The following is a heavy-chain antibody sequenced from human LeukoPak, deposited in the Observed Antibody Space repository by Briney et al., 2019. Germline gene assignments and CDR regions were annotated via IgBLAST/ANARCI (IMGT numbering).Heavy chain of an antibody. CDR2: INPSGGST. V-gene: IGHV1-46*01. J-gene: IGHJ6*02. CDR3: ARDRRIAVAGTVPDYYYCGMDV. Sequence: ASVKVSCKASGYTFTSYYMHWVRQAPGQGLEWMGIINPSGGSTSYAQKFQGRVTMTRDTSTSTVYMELSSLRSEDTAVYYCARDRRIAVAGTVPDYYYCGMDVWGQGTTVTVSS. CDR1: GYTFTSYY. D-gene: IGHD6-19*01.